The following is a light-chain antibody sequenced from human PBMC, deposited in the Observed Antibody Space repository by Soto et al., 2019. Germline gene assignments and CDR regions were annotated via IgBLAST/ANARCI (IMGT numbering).Light chain of an antibody. J-gene: IGKJ1*01. CDR2: GAS. V-gene: IGKV3-20*01. Sequence: EIVLTQSPGTLSLSPGERATLSCRASQSVSSSYLAWYQQKPGQAPRLLIYGASSRATGIPDRFSGSGSGTDFTLTISRLVPEDFAVYYCQQYGSSPSRTFGQGTQVDIK. CDR3: QQYGSSPSRT. CDR1: QSVSSSY.